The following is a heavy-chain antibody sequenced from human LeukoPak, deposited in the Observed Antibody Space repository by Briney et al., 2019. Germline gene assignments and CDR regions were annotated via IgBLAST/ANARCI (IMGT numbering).Heavy chain of an antibody. D-gene: IGHD3-10*01. CDR2: IYPGDSDT. J-gene: IGHJ3*02. Sequence: KPGASLQISCKGSGYSFTSYWIGWVRQLPGKGLEWMGIIYPGDSDTRYSPSFQGQVTISADKSISTAYLQWSSLRASDTAMYYCARREATVGPGAFDIWGQGTMVTVSS. V-gene: IGHV5-51*01. CDR1: GYSFTSYW. CDR3: ARREATVGPGAFDI.